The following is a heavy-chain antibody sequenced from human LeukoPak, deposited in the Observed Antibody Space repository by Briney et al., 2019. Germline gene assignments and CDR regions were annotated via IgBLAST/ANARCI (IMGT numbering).Heavy chain of an antibody. V-gene: IGHV1-18*01. J-gene: IGHJ3*02. D-gene: IGHD2-21*02. CDR2: ISAYNGNT. CDR1: GYTFTSYG. CDR3: ARDMAVVTAFGQHSFDI. Sequence: ASVKVSCKASGYTFTSYGISWVRQAPGQGLEWMGWISAYNGNTNYAQKLQGRVTMTTDTSTRTAHMELRSLRIDDTALYYCARDMAVVTAFGQHSFDIWGQGTMVTVSS.